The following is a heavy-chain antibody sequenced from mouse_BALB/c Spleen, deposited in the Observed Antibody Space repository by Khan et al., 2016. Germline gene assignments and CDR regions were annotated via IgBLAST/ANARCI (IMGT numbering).Heavy chain of an antibody. CDR1: GFNIKDTY. Sequence: VQLQQSGAELVKPGASVKLSCTASGFNIKDTYMHWVKQRPEQGLEWIGRIDPANGNTKYDPKFQGKATITADTSSNTAYLQLSSLTSEDTAVYYCARGGLRRGYAMDYWGQGTSVTVSS. V-gene: IGHV14-3*02. CDR3: ARGGLRRGYAMDY. J-gene: IGHJ4*01. D-gene: IGHD2-4*01. CDR2: IDPANGNT.